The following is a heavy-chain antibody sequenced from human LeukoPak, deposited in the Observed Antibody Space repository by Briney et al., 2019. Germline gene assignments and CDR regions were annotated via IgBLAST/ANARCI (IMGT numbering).Heavy chain of an antibody. CDR1: GFTFINYA. Sequence: GGSLRLSCAASGFTFINYAMNWVRQAPGKGLEWVSALSFSGLTTYYADSVRGRFTISRDNSKSTLYLQMNSLRAEDTAVYYCAKVVVVAGTPCWFDPWGQGTLVTVSS. J-gene: IGHJ5*02. CDR2: LSFSGLTT. V-gene: IGHV3-23*01. CDR3: AKVVVVAGTPCWFDP. D-gene: IGHD2-15*01.